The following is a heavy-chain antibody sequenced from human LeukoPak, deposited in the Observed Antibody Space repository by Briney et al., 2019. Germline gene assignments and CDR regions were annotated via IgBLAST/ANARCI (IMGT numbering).Heavy chain of an antibody. CDR1: GGIVSSNSAA. CDR3: ARMVGPVSDF. J-gene: IGHJ4*02. CDR2: SYYRSKWHS. Sequence: SQTLSLTCAISGGIVSSNSAAWNWIRQSPSRGLEWLGRSYYRSKWHSYYAPSVKSRITINPDTSKNQFSLQLKSVTPEDTAVYYCARMVGPVSDFWGQGTLVTVSS. V-gene: IGHV6-1*01. D-gene: IGHD3-10*01.